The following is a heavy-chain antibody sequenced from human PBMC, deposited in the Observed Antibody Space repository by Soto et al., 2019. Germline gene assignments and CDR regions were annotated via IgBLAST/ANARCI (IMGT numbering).Heavy chain of an antibody. J-gene: IGHJ4*02. Sequence: AGSLRLSCAASGFTFSSYAMSWVRQAPGKGLEWVSAISGSGGSTYYADSVKGRFTISRDNSKNTLYLQMNSLRAEDTAVYYCAREPNFDSSGSMPDYWGQGTLVTVSS. CDR1: GFTFSSYA. CDR3: AREPNFDSSGSMPDY. CDR2: ISGSGGST. V-gene: IGHV3-23*01. D-gene: IGHD3-22*01.